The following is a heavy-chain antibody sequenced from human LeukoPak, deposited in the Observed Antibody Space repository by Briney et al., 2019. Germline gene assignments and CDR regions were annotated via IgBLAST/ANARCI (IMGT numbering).Heavy chain of an antibody. CDR1: GGSISSSNW. D-gene: IGHD2-2*01. CDR2: IYHSGST. V-gene: IGHV4-4*02. CDR3: ARGIVVVPAAQGDWFDP. Sequence: SETLSLTCAVSGGSISSSNWRSWVRQPPGKGLEWIGEIYHSGSTNYNPSLKSRVTISVDKSKNQFSLKLSSVTAADTAVYYCARGIVVVPAAQGDWFDPWGQGTLVAVSS. J-gene: IGHJ5*02.